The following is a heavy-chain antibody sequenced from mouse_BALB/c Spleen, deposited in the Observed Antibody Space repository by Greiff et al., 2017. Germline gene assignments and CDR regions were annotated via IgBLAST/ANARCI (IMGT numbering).Heavy chain of an antibody. CDR1: GYAFTNYL. CDR2: INPGSGGT. Sequence: QVQLKESGAELVRPGTSVKVSCKASGYAFTNYLIEWVKQRPGQGLEWIGVINPGSGGTNYNEKFKGKATLTADKSSSTAYMQLSSLTSDDSAVYFCARSYVHYAMDYWGQGTSVTVSS. J-gene: IGHJ4*01. V-gene: IGHV1-54*01. CDR3: ARSYVHYAMDY.